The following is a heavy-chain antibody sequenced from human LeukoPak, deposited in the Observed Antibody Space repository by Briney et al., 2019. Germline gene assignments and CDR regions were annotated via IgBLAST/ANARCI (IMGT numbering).Heavy chain of an antibody. CDR2: IYHSGST. Sequence: SETLSLTCTVSGYSISIGYYWGWIRQPPGKGLEWIGGIYHSGSTYYNPSLKSRVTISVDTSKNQFSLKLSSVTAADTAVYYCARVQSRLSWFDPWGQGTLVTVSS. CDR1: GYSISIGYY. J-gene: IGHJ5*02. CDR3: ARVQSRLSWFDP. V-gene: IGHV4-38-2*02.